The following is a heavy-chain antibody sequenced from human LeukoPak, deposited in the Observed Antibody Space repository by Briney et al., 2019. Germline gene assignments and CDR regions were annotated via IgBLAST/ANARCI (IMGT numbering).Heavy chain of an antibody. CDR1: GFTFDDYD. J-gene: IGHJ4*02. Sequence: PGGSLRLSCAASGFTFDDYDMSWVRQAPGKGLEWVSNINWNGNYIGYAESVKGQFTISRDNAKNSLYLQMNSLRADDTAMYYCARGLMGGYPRFDYWGQGTLVTVSS. V-gene: IGHV3-20*04. CDR2: INWNGNYI. CDR3: ARGLMGGYPRFDY. D-gene: IGHD3-22*01.